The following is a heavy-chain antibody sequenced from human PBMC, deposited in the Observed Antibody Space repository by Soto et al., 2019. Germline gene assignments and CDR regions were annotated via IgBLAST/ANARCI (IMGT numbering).Heavy chain of an antibody. CDR3: ARDRGSEWELLSYYGMDV. CDR2: ISYDGSNK. V-gene: IGHV3-30-3*01. Sequence: GGSLRLSCAASGFTFSSYAMHWVRQAPGKGLEWVAVISYDGSNKYYADSVKGRFTISRDNSKNTLYLQMNSLRAEDTAVYYCARDRGSEWELLSYYGMDVCGQGTTVTVSS. D-gene: IGHD1-26*01. CDR1: GFTFSSYA. J-gene: IGHJ6*02.